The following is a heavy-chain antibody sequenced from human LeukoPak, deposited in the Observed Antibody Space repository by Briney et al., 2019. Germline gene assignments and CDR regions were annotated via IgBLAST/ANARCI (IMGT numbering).Heavy chain of an antibody. V-gene: IGHV1-18*01. D-gene: IGHD1-26*01. Sequence: GASVKVSCKASGYTFTSYGISWVRQAPGQGLEWMGWISAYNGNTNYAQKLQGRVTMTTDTSTSTAYMELRSLRSDDTVVYYCARDRGFVRSWYFDYWGQGTLVTVSS. CDR1: GYTFTSYG. CDR2: ISAYNGNT. J-gene: IGHJ4*02. CDR3: ARDRGFVRSWYFDY.